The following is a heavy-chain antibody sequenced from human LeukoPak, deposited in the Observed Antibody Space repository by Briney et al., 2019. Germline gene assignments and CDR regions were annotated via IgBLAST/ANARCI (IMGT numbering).Heavy chain of an antibody. D-gene: IGHD3-10*01. CDR3: ARDLRWYYYGSGSYLDAFDI. CDR1: GFTFSSYS. Sequence: GGSLRLSCAASGFTFSSYSMNWVRQAPGKGLEWVSYISSSSSTIYYADSVKGRFTISRDNAKNSLYLQMNSLRAEDTAVYYCARDLRWYYYGSGSYLDAFDIWGQGTMVTVSS. V-gene: IGHV3-48*04. CDR2: ISSSSSTI. J-gene: IGHJ3*02.